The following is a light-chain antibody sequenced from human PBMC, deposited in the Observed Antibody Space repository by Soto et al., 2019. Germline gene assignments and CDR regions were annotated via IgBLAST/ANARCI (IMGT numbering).Light chain of an antibody. CDR1: SSDVGSYNL. V-gene: IGLV2-23*01. CDR2: EGS. Sequence: VLAQPASVSGSPGQSITISCTGTSSDVGSYNLVSWYQQHPGKAPKLMIYEGSKRPSGVSNRFSGSKSGNTASLTISGLQAEDEADYYCCSYAGSSTYVFGTGTKVTVL. J-gene: IGLJ1*01. CDR3: CSYAGSSTYV.